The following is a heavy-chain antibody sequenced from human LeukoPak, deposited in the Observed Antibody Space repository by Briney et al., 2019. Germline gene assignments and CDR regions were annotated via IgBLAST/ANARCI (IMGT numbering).Heavy chain of an antibody. CDR1: GFTFAGHA. D-gene: IGHD1-26*01. CDR2: ISGSGLST. Sequence: PGGSLRVSCAASGFTFAGHAMSWVRQAPGKGLEWVSSISGSGLSTYYADSVKGRFTISRDNSDNTLYLQINSLRAEDAAIYYRAKHQGVVGATTRGYFDYWGRGTLVTVSS. V-gene: IGHV3-23*01. J-gene: IGHJ4*02. CDR3: AKHQGVVGATTRGYFDY.